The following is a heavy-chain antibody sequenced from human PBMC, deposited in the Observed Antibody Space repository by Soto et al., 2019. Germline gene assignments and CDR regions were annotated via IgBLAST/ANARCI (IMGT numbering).Heavy chain of an antibody. CDR1: GFTFSSYA. D-gene: IGHD6-13*01. CDR3: ATDTSTWYGGLDYYAMDV. V-gene: IGHV3-23*01. J-gene: IGHJ6*02. CDR2: ISSSGSST. Sequence: EVQLLESGGGLVQPGGSLRLSCVASGFTFSSYAMSWVRQAPGKGLEWVSAISSSGSSTYYADSVKGRFTISRDNSKNTLYLQMNSLRAEDTAVYYCATDTSTWYGGLDYYAMDVWGQGTTVTVS.